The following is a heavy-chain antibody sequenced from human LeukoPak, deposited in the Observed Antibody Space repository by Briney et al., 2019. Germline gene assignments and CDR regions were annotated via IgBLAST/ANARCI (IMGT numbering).Heavy chain of an antibody. CDR1: GYSFTSYD. D-gene: IGHD3-10*01. CDR3: ARVPRRGERFDP. J-gene: IGHJ5*02. CDR2: MNPISGDT. V-gene: IGHV1-8*01. Sequence: ASVKVSCKASGYSFTSYDINWVRQATGQGLEWMGWMNPISGDTGYALKFQGRVTMSRNTSISTAYMELGSLRSEDTAVYYCARVPRRGERFDPWGQGTLVTVSS.